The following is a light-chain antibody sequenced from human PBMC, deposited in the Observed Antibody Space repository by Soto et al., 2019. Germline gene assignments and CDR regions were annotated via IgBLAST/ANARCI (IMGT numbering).Light chain of an antibody. CDR2: DVT. J-gene: IGLJ2*01. CDR3: SSYAGSSVPVA. CDR1: SSAVGGYNF. V-gene: IGLV2-8*01. Sequence: QSALTQPPSASGSPGQSVTISCTGASSAVGGYNFVSWYQQHPCKDPKLMIYDVTKRPSGVPDRFSGSKSGNTASLTVSGLQADDEADYYCSSYAGSSVPVAFGGGTKLTVL.